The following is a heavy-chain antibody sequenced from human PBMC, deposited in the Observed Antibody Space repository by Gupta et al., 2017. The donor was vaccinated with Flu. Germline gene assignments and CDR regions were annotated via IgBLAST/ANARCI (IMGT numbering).Heavy chain of an antibody. Sequence: QVQLQQWGAGRLKPSETLSLTCAVYGGSFSGYYWSWIRQPPGKGLEWIGEINHSGSTNYNPSLKSRVTISVDTSKNQFSLKLSSVTAADTAVYYCARDYYDSSGYYTEYYYYGMDVWGQGTTVTVSS. CDR2: INHSGST. CDR1: GGSFSGYY. CDR3: ARDYYDSSGYYTEYYYYGMDV. D-gene: IGHD3-22*01. V-gene: IGHV4-34*01. J-gene: IGHJ6*02.